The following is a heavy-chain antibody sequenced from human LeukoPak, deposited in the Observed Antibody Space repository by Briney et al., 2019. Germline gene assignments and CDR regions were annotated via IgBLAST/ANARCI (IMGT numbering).Heavy chain of an antibody. CDR3: ARGENFDY. CDR1: GGSFSGYY. J-gene: IGHJ4*02. V-gene: IGHV4-34*01. Sequence: SETLSLTCAVYGGSFSGYYWSWIRQPPGKGLEWIGEINHSGSTNYNPSLKSRVTISVDTSKNQFSLKLSSVTAADTAVYYCARGENFDYWGQGTLVTVSS. CDR2: INHSGST.